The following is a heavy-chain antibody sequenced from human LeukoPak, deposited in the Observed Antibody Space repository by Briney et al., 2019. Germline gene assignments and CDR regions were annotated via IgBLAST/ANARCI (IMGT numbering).Heavy chain of an antibody. D-gene: IGHD6-13*01. CDR2: INPNSGGT. Sequence: ASVKVSCKASGYTFTGYYMHWVRQAPGQGLEWMGWINPNSGGTNYAQKFHGRVTMTRDTSISTAYMELTRLRSDDTAVYYCARDLSSSYDWFDPWGQGTLVTVSS. J-gene: IGHJ5*02. V-gene: IGHV1-2*02. CDR1: GYTFTGYY. CDR3: ARDLSSSYDWFDP.